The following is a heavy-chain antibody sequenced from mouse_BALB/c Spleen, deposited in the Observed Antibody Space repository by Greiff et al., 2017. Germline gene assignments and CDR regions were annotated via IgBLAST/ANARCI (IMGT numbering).Heavy chain of an antibody. J-gene: IGHJ4*01. CDR1: GYSFTGYY. V-gene: IGHV1S34*01. CDR2: ISCYNGAT. CDR3: ARGDYYGSSYSAMDY. D-gene: IGHD1-1*01. Sequence: LVKTGASVKISCKASGYSFTGYYMHWVKQSHGKSLEWIGYISCYNGATSYNQKFKGKATFTVDTSSSTAYMQFNSLTSEDSAVYYCARGDYYGSSYSAMDYWGQGTSVTVSS.